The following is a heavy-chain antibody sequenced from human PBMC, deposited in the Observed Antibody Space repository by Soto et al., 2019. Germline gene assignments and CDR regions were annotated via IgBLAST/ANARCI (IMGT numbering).Heavy chain of an antibody. V-gene: IGHV3-23*01. CDR1: GFTFSTYG. D-gene: IGHD2-21*02. CDR2: ISGDGFTT. J-gene: IGHJ5*02. Sequence: EGQVLESGGGLVQPGGSLRLTCVASGFTFSTYGLSWVRQSPGKGLEWVSSISGDGFTTDYEDSVKGRFTISRDNSKNTLFLQMNSLRAEAAAVYFCVGSVYCRGDCYWQFDPWGQGTLVTVSS. CDR3: VGSVYCRGDCYWQFDP.